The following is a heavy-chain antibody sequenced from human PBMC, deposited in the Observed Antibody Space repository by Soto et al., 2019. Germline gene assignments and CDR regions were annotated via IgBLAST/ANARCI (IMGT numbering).Heavy chain of an antibody. Sequence: VQLVPSGAEVKKPGSSVKVSCKASGGTFSSSTISWVRQAPGQGLEWMGRIIPIVDIANYARKFQGRVTITADKSTSTAYMALSSLRSADTAVYYCARGLGRDSSNWIDPWGQGTLVTVSS. CDR1: GGTFSSST. J-gene: IGHJ5*02. CDR3: ARGLGRDSSNWIDP. CDR2: IIPIVDIA. D-gene: IGHD2-15*01. V-gene: IGHV1-69*02.